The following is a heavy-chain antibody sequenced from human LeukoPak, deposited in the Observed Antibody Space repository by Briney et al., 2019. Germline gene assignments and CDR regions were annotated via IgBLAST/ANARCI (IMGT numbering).Heavy chain of an antibody. CDR1: GGSISSYY. D-gene: IGHD6-19*01. CDR2: IYRGGST. Sequence: PSETLSLTCTVSGGSISSYYWSWVRQPPGKGLEWIGEIYRGGSTNYNPSLKSRVTISVDKSKNQFSLKLSSVTAADTAVYYCARPVAGSSVWRSFDYWGQGTLVTVSS. J-gene: IGHJ4*02. CDR3: ARPVAGSSVWRSFDY. V-gene: IGHV4-4*02.